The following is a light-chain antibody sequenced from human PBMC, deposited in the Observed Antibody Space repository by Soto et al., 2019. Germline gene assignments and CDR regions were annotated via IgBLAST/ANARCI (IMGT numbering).Light chain of an antibody. CDR2: WAS. CDR3: QQYYTTPLT. V-gene: IGKV4-1*01. Sequence: DIVMTQSPDSLRVSLGERATITCTSSLNIYFRSNNRNYLAWYQQKSGQPPKLLIYWASTREPGVPDRFSGIGSGTYFTLTIDNVQPDDVAVYYCQQYYTTPLTFGGGTRVDIK. CDR1: LNIYFRSNNRNY. J-gene: IGKJ4*01.